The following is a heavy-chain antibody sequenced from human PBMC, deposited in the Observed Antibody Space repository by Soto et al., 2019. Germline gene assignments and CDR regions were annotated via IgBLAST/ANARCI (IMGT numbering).Heavy chain of an antibody. Sequence: EVQLLESGGGLVQPGGSLRLACVASGFTFSSYAMTWVRQAPGKGLEWVSGISGSGGSTYYADSVKGRFTISRDNSKNALYLQMNSLIAEDTAVSFCAPVRGVVARDLYFDCWGQGTLFTV. CDR3: APVRGVVARDLYFDC. CDR2: ISGSGGST. CDR1: GFTFSSYA. J-gene: IGHJ4*02. D-gene: IGHD3-22*01. V-gene: IGHV3-23*01.